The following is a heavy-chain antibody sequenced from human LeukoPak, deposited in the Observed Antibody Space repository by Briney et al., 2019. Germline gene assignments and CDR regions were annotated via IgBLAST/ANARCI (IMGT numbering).Heavy chain of an antibody. V-gene: IGHV4-31*03. CDR1: GDSISSGGYY. D-gene: IGHD3-10*01. Sequence: PSQTLSLTCSVSGDSISSGGYYWNWIRQFPGKGLEWIGYIQYSGSTHYNTSLKSRVTISVDTSKTQFSLKMTSLTAADTAVYYCARLAMVRGLDIWGQGTMVIVSS. CDR2: IQYSGST. CDR3: ARLAMVRGLDI. J-gene: IGHJ3*02.